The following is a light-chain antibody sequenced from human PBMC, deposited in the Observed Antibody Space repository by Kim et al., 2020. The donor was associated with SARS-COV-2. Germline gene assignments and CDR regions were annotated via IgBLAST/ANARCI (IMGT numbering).Light chain of an antibody. Sequence: PGERATLPCRASQSVTNNLAWYQQKRGQAPRLLIYGASTRATGIPARFSGSGSGTEFTLTISSLQSEDFAVYYCQQYNDWPPAYTFGQGTKLEI. CDR2: GAS. V-gene: IGKV3-15*01. J-gene: IGKJ2*01. CDR3: QQYNDWPPAYT. CDR1: QSVTNN.